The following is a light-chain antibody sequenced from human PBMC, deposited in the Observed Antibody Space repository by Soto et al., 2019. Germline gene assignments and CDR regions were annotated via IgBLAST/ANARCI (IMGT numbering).Light chain of an antibody. CDR3: QQYNNWPS. CDR2: DIS. V-gene: IGKV3-15*01. CDR1: QAVSRN. J-gene: IGKJ5*01. Sequence: EVVMTQSPATPSVSPGERATPSCRASQAVSRNLAWYQQRPGQAPRLLIYDISNRATGVPARFSGSGSETEFTLTIRSLQSEDFAVYFCQQYNNWPSFGQGTRLEIK.